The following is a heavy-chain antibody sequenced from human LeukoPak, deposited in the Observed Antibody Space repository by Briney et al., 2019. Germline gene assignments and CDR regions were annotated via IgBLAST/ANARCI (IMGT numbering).Heavy chain of an antibody. D-gene: IGHD5-24*01. CDR2: INPSGGST. CDR1: GYTFTAYY. V-gene: IGHV1-46*01. Sequence: ASVMVSCKASGYTFTAYYVHWVRQAPGQGLEWMGIINPSGGSTSYAQKFQGRVTMTRDMSTSTVYMELSSLRSEDTAVYYCARGRDGYNFFDYWGQGTLVTVSS. J-gene: IGHJ4*02. CDR3: ARGRDGYNFFDY.